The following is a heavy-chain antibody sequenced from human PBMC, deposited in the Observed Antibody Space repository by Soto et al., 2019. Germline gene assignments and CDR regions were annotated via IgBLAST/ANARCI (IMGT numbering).Heavy chain of an antibody. J-gene: IGHJ6*03. CDR1: GYTFTSYC. Sequence: GASVKVSCKASGYTFTSYCISWVRQAPGQGLEWMGWISAYNGNTNYAQKLQGRVTMTTDTSTSTAYMELRSLRSDDTAVYYCARGFYGERYYYYMDVWGKGTTVTVSS. D-gene: IGHD4-17*01. V-gene: IGHV1-18*01. CDR2: ISAYNGNT. CDR3: ARGFYGERYYYYMDV.